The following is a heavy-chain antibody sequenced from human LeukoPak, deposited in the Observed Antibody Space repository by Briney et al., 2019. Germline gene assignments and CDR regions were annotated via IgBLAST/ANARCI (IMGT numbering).Heavy chain of an antibody. CDR2: INSSGGST. V-gene: IGHV1-46*01. Sequence: ASVKVSCKASGYTFTSYYMHWVRQAPGQGLEWMGIINSSGGSTSYAQKFQGRVTMTEDTSTDTAYMELSSLRSEDTAVYYCATDSQYSSSSFDYWGQGTLVTVSS. D-gene: IGHD6-13*01. CDR3: ATDSQYSSSSFDY. J-gene: IGHJ4*02. CDR1: GYTFTSYY.